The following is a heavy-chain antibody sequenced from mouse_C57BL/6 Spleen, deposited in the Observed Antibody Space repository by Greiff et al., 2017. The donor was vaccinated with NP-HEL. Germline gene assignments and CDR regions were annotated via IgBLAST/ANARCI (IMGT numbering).Heavy chain of an antibody. CDR3: ARQGNYYGSSYPAY. CDR1: GYTFTSYW. Sequence: VQLQQPGAELVKPGASVKLSCKASGYTFTSYWMHWVKQRPGQGLEWIGMIHPNSGSTNYNEKFKSKATLTVDKSSSTAYMQLSSLTSEDSAVYYCARQGNYYGSSYPAYWGQGTLVTVSA. D-gene: IGHD1-1*01. CDR2: IHPNSGST. V-gene: IGHV1-64*01. J-gene: IGHJ3*01.